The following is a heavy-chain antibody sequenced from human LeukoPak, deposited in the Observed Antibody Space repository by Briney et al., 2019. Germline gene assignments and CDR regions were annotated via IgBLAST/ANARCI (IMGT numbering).Heavy chain of an antibody. J-gene: IGHJ4*02. CDR1: GGSFSDYY. CDR2: INHSGSP. D-gene: IGHD3-3*01. CDR3: GSRRTAMFGVIKGPIDY. Sequence: PSETLSLTCAVYGGSFSDYYWTWIRQPPGKGLEWIGEINHSGSPNNNPSLKSRVSISFDTSKNQFSLKLTSVTAADTAVCYCGSRRTAMFGVIKGPIDYWGQGTLVTVSS. V-gene: IGHV4-34*01.